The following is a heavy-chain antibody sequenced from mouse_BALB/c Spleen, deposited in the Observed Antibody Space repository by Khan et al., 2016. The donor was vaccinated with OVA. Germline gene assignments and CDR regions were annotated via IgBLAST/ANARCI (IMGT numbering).Heavy chain of an antibody. V-gene: IGHV2-6-4*01. J-gene: IGHJ1*01. CDR1: GFPLSRYS. D-gene: IGHD1-2*01. CDR2: IWAGGST. CDR3: VRNRDGGSYWFFDD. Sequence: QVQLKESGPGLVAPSQSLSITCTVSGFPLSRYSLHWIRQPPGKGLEWLGMIWAGGSTDYNSALTSRLTINKDNSKSQIFLKMNSLQPDDTALNYGVRNRDGGSYWFFDDWGAGTTVTVSS.